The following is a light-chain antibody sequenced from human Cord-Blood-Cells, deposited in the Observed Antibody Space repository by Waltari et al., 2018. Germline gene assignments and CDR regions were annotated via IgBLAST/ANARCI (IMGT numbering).Light chain of an antibody. CDR3: QQYNNWPPLT. CDR2: GAS. V-gene: IGKV3-15*01. CDR1: KRVSSN. J-gene: IGKJ4*01. Sequence: EIVMKQSPATLSVSPGERANLSCRASKRVSSNLAWYQQKPGQAPRLLIYGASTRANGIPARFSGSGSGTEFPLTISSLQSEDFAVYYCQQYNNWPPLTFGGGTKVVIK.